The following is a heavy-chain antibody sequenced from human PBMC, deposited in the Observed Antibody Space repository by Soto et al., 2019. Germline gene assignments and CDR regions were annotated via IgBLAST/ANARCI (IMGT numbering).Heavy chain of an antibody. D-gene: IGHD4-4*01. Sequence: ASVKVSCKASGYTFTNYGITWVRQAPGQGLEWMGWINADYGNTNYEQKFQGRVTMTTDTSTNTAYMELRSLRSDDTAVYYCARKSLSNFNWFDPWGQGVLVTVSS. CDR1: GYTFTNYG. J-gene: IGHJ5*02. V-gene: IGHV1-18*04. CDR3: ARKSLSNFNWFDP. CDR2: INADYGNT.